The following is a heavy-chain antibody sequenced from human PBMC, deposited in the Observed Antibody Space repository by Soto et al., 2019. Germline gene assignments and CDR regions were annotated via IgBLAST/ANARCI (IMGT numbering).Heavy chain of an antibody. CDR2: ISDGDGAT. Sequence: EVHLLESGGASVQPEGSLRLSCAASGFPFSDYAMTWVRQAPGKGLEWVSDISDGDGATHYADSVKGRFTISRDNSKNTLYLQMNSLRVEDAAVYFCAKGRTYFDFWGRGTQVTVSS. J-gene: IGHJ4*02. V-gene: IGHV3-23*01. CDR3: AKGRTYFDF. D-gene: IGHD2-21*01. CDR1: GFPFSDYA.